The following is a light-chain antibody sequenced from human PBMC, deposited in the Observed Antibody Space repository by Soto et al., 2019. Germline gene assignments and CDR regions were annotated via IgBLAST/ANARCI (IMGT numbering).Light chain of an antibody. CDR2: AAS. CDR1: QGISGC. CDR3: QQSYSSTWT. Sequence: DIELTQSPAFLSASLGDRVTITCRASQGISGCVAWYQQKPRKAPTLLLYAASSLQSGGPSRFSGSGSETDFTLTTSSMQPEDFVTYSCQQSYSSTWTFGQGTKVDIK. J-gene: IGKJ1*01. V-gene: IGKV1-9*01.